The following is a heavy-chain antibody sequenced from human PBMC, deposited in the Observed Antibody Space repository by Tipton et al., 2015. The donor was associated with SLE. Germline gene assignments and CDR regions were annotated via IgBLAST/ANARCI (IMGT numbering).Heavy chain of an antibody. CDR2: INPSGGST. V-gene: IGHV1-46*01. D-gene: IGHD2-2*02. J-gene: IGHJ4*02. CDR1: GYTFTSYY. Sequence: QLVQSGAEVKKPGASVKVSCKASGYTFTSYYMHWVRQAPGQGLEWMGIINPSGGSTSYAQKFQGRGTMTRDTSTSTVYMELSSLRSEDTAVYYCASDGGYCSSTSCYTGGCFDYWGQGTLVTVSS. CDR3: ASDGGYCSSTSCYTGGCFDY.